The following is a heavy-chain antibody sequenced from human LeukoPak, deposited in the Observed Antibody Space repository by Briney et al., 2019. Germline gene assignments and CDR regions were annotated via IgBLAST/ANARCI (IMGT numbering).Heavy chain of an antibody. V-gene: IGHV4-59*01. D-gene: IGHD3-10*01. J-gene: IGHJ3*02. Sequence: PSETLSLTCTVSGGSISSYYWSWIRQPPGKGLEWIGYIYYSGSTNYNPSLKSRVTISVDTSKNQFSLKLSSVTAADTAVYYCASPFALWFGELQGAFDIWGQGTMVTVSS. CDR1: GGSISSYY. CDR2: IYYSGST. CDR3: ASPFALWFGELQGAFDI.